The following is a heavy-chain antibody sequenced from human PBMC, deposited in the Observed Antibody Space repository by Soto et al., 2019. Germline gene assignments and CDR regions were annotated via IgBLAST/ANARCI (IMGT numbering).Heavy chain of an antibody. CDR3: ARRILGGYDLLRLYYFDY. D-gene: IGHD5-12*01. Sequence: NPSETLSLTCTVSGGSISSSSYYWGWIRQPPGKGLEWIGSIYYSGSTFYNPSLKSRVTISVDTSKNQFSLKLSSVTAADTAVYYCARRILGGYDLLRLYYFDYWGEGTLVTVSS. V-gene: IGHV4-39*01. CDR2: IYYSGST. CDR1: GGSISSSSYY. J-gene: IGHJ4*02.